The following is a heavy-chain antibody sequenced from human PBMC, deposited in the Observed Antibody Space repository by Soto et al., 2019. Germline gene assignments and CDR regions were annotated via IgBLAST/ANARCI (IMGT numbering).Heavy chain of an antibody. V-gene: IGHV4-39*01. CDR2: IYYSGST. CDR1: GGSISSSSYY. CDR3: ARYCISTSCQDY. J-gene: IGHJ4*02. D-gene: IGHD2-2*01. Sequence: QLRLQESGPGLVKPSETLSLTCTVSGGSISSSSYYWGWIRQPPGKGLEWIGSIYYSGSTYYNPSLKRRVTISVDTSKNQFSLKLRSVTAADTAVFYCARYCISTSCQDYWGQGTLVTVSS.